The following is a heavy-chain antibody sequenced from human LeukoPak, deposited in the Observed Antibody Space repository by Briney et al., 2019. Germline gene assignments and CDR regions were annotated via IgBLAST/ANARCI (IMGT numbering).Heavy chain of an antibody. Sequence: GGSLRLSCAASGFTFSSYWMSWVRQAPGKGLEWVANIKQDGSEKYYVDSVKGRFTISRDNAKNSLYLQMNSLRAEDTAVYYSAREVAGTGGYYFDYWGQGTLVTVSS. D-gene: IGHD6-13*01. J-gene: IGHJ4*02. CDR1: GFTFSSYW. CDR3: AREVAGTGGYYFDY. V-gene: IGHV3-7*03. CDR2: IKQDGSEK.